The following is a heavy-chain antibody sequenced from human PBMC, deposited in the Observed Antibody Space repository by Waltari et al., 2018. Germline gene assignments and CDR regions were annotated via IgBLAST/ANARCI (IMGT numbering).Heavy chain of an antibody. CDR1: EFTFSSYA. V-gene: IGHV3-30*04. J-gene: IGHJ6*02. CDR2: ISYNERNI. D-gene: IGHD3-22*01. Sequence: QVQLVESGGGVVQPGRSLRLSCAASEFTFSSYAMHWVRQAPGKGLGGVAVISYNERNIYYVDSVKGRFTIARDNSKKMLYLQMNSLRDEDTAVYYCARDYCDRTNCHGMDVWGQGTTVTVSS. CDR3: ARDYCDRTNCHGMDV.